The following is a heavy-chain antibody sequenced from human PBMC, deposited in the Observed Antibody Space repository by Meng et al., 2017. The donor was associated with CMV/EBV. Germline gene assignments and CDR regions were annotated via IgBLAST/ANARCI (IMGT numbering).Heavy chain of an antibody. CDR2: IYSGGST. J-gene: IGHJ6*02. Sequence: GGSLRLSCAASGFTVSSNYMSWVRQAPGKGLEWVSVIYSGGSTYYADSVKGRFTISRDNSKNTLYLQMNSLRAEDTAVYYCARGSDRDYYGMDVWGLGTTVTVSS. CDR1: GFTVSSNY. CDR3: ARGSDRDYYGMDV. V-gene: IGHV3-53*01.